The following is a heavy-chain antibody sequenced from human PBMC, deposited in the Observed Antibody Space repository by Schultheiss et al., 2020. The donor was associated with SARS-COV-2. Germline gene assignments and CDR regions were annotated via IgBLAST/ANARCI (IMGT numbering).Heavy chain of an antibody. CDR1: GGSISSSSHY. CDR2: IYYSGST. V-gene: IGHV4-39*01. D-gene: IGHD4-17*01. CDR3: ARTVSYGDYLLYYSDY. J-gene: IGHJ4*02. Sequence: SQTLSLTCTVSGGSISSSSHYWGWIRQPPGKGLEWIGSIYYSGSTYYNPSLKSRVTISVDTSKNQFSLKLSSVTAADTAVYYCARTVSYGDYLLYYSDYWGQGTLVTVSS.